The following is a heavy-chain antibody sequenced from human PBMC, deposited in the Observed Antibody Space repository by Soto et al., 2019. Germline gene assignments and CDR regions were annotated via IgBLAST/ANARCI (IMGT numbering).Heavy chain of an antibody. Sequence: EVQLVESGGGLVQPGGSLRLSCAASGFTFSSYWMHWVRQAPGKGLVWVSRINSDGSSTSYADSVKGRFTISRDNAKEPADLQIKRLRGQGTAVDYCARPRPYCGGDCPDSWGQGTLVTVSS. V-gene: IGHV3-74*01. D-gene: IGHD2-21*02. CDR1: GFTFSSYW. CDR2: INSDGSST. J-gene: IGHJ4*02. CDR3: ARPRPYCGGDCPDS.